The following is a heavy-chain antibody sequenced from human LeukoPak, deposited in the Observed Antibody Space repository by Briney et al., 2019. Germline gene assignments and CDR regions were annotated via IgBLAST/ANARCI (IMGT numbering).Heavy chain of an antibody. CDR3: ARSGSGSRLDY. D-gene: IGHD1-26*01. V-gene: IGHV4-30-2*01. J-gene: IGHJ4*02. Sequence: PSETLSLTCAVSGGSISSGGYSWSWIRQPPGKGLEWIGYIYHSGSTYYNPSLKSRVTMSVDTSKNQFSLKLSSVTAADTAVYYCARSGSGSRLDYWGQGTLVTVSS. CDR2: IYHSGST. CDR1: GGSISSGGYS.